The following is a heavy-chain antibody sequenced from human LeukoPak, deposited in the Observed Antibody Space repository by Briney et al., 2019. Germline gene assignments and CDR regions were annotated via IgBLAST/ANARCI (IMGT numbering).Heavy chain of an antibody. V-gene: IGHV4-30-4*08. CDR3: ARLAMVRGADY. CDR1: GTIIRDGYYY. CDR2: IYYSGST. Sequence: VQLQGSGPVLERASQTLSLPLTGCGTIIRDGYYYRFFLRKPPVNGPAWIEYIYYSGSTSYNPCLKSRVTISVDTSKHQFSLKLSSVTAADTAVYYCARLAMVRGADYWGQGTLVTVSS. D-gene: IGHD3-10*01. J-gene: IGHJ4*02.